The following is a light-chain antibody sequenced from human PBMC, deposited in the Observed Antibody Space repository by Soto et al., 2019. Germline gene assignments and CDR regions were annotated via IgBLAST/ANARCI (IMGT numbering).Light chain of an antibody. CDR3: MQALQTPYT. CDR1: QSLLQSNGYNY. V-gene: IGKV2-28*01. J-gene: IGKJ2*01. Sequence: VMTQSPLSLPVTPGGSASISCRSSQSLLQSNGYNYLDWYLQKPGHSPQLLIYLGSTRASGVPDRFSGSASGTDFTLKISRVEAEDVGVYYCMQALQTPYTFGQGTKLEIK. CDR2: LGS.